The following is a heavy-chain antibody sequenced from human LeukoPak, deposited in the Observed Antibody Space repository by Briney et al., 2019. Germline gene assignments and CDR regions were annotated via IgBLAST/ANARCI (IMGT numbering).Heavy chain of an antibody. V-gene: IGHV1-3*04. Sequence: GASVTVSCKGSGYTFTTYAIHWVRQAPGQRLEWMGWISTYNDDRKYSPKFQGTVTITTDTSASTAYLELSSLRSEDTAVYYCARDRSSFSYAFDIWGQGTMVTVSS. CDR1: GYTFTTYA. CDR3: ARDRSSFSYAFDI. D-gene: IGHD6-6*01. J-gene: IGHJ3*02. CDR2: ISTYNDDR.